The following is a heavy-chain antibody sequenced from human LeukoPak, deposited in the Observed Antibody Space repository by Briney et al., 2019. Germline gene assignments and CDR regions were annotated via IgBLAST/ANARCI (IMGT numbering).Heavy chain of an antibody. CDR1: GYTLTELS. J-gene: IGHJ5*02. CDR3: ATDTATQKYSRSWVAPFDP. V-gene: IGHV1-24*01. CDR2: FDPEDGET. Sequence: ASVKVSCKVSGYTLTELSMHWVRQAPGNGLEWMGGFDPEDGETIYAQKFQGRVTMTEDTSTDTAYMELSSLRSEDTAVYYCATDTATQKYSRSWVAPFDPWGQGTLVTVSS. D-gene: IGHD6-13*01.